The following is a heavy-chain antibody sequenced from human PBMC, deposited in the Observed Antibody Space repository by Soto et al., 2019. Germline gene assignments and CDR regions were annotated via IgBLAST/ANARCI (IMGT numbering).Heavy chain of an antibody. D-gene: IGHD6-6*01. J-gene: IGHJ6*02. CDR2: INAGNGNT. Sequence: QVQLVQSGAEVKKPGASVKVSCKASGYTFTSYAMHWVRQAPGQRLEWMGWINAGNGNTKYSQKFQGRVTITRDTSASTAYMELSSLRSEDTAGYYCARGSIGDYYYGMDVWGQGTTVTVSS. CDR3: ARGSIGDYYYGMDV. V-gene: IGHV1-3*01. CDR1: GYTFTSYA.